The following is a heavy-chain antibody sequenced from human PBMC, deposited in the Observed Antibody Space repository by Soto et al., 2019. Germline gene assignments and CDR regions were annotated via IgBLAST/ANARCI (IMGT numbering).Heavy chain of an antibody. V-gene: IGHV3-7*03. Sequence: GGSLRLSCAASGFTFSSYWMSWVRQAPGKGLEWVANIKQDGSEKYYVDSVKGRFTISRDNAKNSLYLQMNSLRAEDTAVYYCARSLYSSSSSRYYFDYWGQGTLVTVSS. CDR1: GFTFSSYW. CDR2: IKQDGSEK. J-gene: IGHJ4*02. D-gene: IGHD6-6*01. CDR3: ARSLYSSSSSRYYFDY.